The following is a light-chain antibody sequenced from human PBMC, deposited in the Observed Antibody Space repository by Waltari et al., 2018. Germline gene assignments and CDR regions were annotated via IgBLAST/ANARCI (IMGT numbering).Light chain of an antibody. Sequence: ETVLTQSPGNLSLFPGDKATLSCRASQRVGNNNLAWYQQHPGQAPRIIIRRQSSRDTGVPERFRGSGSGTDFTLTISSLEPEDFAIYYCQQSATVPWTFGQGTKVEIK. CDR1: QRVGNNN. V-gene: IGKV3-20*01. CDR2: RQS. CDR3: QQSATVPWT. J-gene: IGKJ1*01.